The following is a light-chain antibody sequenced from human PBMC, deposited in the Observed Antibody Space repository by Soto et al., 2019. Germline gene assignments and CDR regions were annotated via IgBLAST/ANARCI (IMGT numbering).Light chain of an antibody. CDR3: ISYSSSSPTWV. V-gene: IGLV2-14*01. CDR1: ISDVGGHNY. CDR2: EVI. J-gene: IGLJ3*02. Sequence: QSVLTQPSSVSGSPGQSITISGTGTISDVGGHNYVSWYQQYPDKAPKLMVYEVINRPSGVSNRFSGSKSGNTASLTISGLQAEDEADYYCISYSSSSPTWVFGGGTKLTVL.